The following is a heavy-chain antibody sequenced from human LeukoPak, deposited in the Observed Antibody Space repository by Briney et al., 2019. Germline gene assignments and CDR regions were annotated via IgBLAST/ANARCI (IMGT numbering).Heavy chain of an antibody. D-gene: IGHD1-26*01. CDR1: GYTFTSYG. V-gene: IGHV1-18*01. J-gene: IGHJ3*02. CDR3: ATSYRVLGAFDI. Sequence: ASVKVSCKASGYTFTSYGISWVRQAPGQGLEWMGWISAHNGNTNYAQKLQGRVTMTTDTSTSTAYMELRSLRSDDTAVYYCATSYRVLGAFDIWGQGTMVTVSS. CDR2: ISAHNGNT.